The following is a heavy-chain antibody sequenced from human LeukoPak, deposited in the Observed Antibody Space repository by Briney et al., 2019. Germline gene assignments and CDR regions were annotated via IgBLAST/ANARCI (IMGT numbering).Heavy chain of an antibody. Sequence: ASVKVPCKASGYTFTGYIMHWVRQAPGQGLEWMGLINPNSGDTNYAQNFQGRVTMTRDTSISTAYMELNRLRSDDTAVYYCARDANTAMIRYLDNWGQGALVTVSS. D-gene: IGHD5-18*01. J-gene: IGHJ4*02. V-gene: IGHV1-2*02. CDR2: INPNSGDT. CDR3: ARDANTAMIRYLDN. CDR1: GYTFTGYI.